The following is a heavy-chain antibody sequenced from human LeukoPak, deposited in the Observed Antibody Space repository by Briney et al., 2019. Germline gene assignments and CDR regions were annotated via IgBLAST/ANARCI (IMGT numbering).Heavy chain of an antibody. V-gene: IGHV2-70*11. J-gene: IGHJ4*02. CDR2: IDWDDDK. CDR3: ARIGNYYGSGSYFDY. CDR1: GFSLSTGGMC. D-gene: IGHD3-10*01. Sequence: ESGPTLVKPTQTLTLTCTFSGFSLSTGGMCVSWIRHPPGKALEWLARIDWDDDKYYSTSLKTRLTISKDTSKNQVVLTMTNMDPVDTATYHCARIGNYYGSGSYFDYWGQGTLVTVSS.